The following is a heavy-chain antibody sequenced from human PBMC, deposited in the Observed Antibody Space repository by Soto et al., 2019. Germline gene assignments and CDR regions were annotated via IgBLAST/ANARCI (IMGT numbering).Heavy chain of an antibody. Sequence: GGSLRLSCAASGFTFFAYWIHWVRQVPGKGLVWVSRINSDGSHTSYADSVRGRFTISRDNIKNTVYLQMNSLTAEDTAVYYCAKEGDYGDYPPENWFDSWCPGILVNVSS. CDR1: GFTFFAYW. CDR3: AKEGDYGDYPPENWFDS. CDR2: INSDGSHT. J-gene: IGHJ5*01. D-gene: IGHD4-17*01. V-gene: IGHV3-74*01.